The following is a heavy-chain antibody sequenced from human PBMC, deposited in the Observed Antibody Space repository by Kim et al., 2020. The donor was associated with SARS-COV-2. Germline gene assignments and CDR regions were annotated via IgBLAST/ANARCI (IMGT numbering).Heavy chain of an antibody. CDR2: IYYSGST. D-gene: IGHD3-3*01. Sequence: SETLSLTCTVSGGSISSYYWSWIRQPPGKGLEWIGYIYYSGSTNYNPSLKSRVTISVDTSKNQFSLKLSSVTAADTAVYYCASGAQYYDFWSGYYDYWGQGTLVTVSS. CDR1: GGSISSYY. J-gene: IGHJ4*02. CDR3: ASGAQYYDFWSGYYDY. V-gene: IGHV4-59*01.